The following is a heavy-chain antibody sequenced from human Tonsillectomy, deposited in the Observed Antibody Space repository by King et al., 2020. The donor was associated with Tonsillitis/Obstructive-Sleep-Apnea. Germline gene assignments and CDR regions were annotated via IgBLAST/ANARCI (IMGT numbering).Heavy chain of an antibody. V-gene: IGHV5-51*01. CDR2: IYPGDSDT. J-gene: IGHJ6*02. CDR3: ARHDRSSYYYYGMDG. Sequence: LVQSGAEVKKPGESLKISCKGSGYSFTSYWNGWVRQMPGKGLEWMGIIYPGDSDTRYSTSFQGQVTISADKSISTAYLQWSSLKASDTAMYYCARHDRSSYYYYGMDGWGQGTPVTVSS. CDR1: GYSFTSYW. D-gene: IGHD6-13*01.